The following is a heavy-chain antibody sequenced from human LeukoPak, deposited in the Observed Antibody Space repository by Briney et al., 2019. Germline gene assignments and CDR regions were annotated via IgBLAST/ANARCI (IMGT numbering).Heavy chain of an antibody. D-gene: IGHD3-22*01. J-gene: IGHJ3*02. CDR2: INPSGGST. V-gene: IGHV1-46*01. CDR1: GYTFTSYY. Sequence: ASVKVSCKASGYTFTSYYMHWVRQAPGQGLEWMGIINPSGGSTSYAQKFQGRVTMTRDTSTSTVYMELSSLRSEDTAVYYCARMWGYYDSSGYNAFDIWGQGTMVTVSS. CDR3: ARMWGYYDSSGYNAFDI.